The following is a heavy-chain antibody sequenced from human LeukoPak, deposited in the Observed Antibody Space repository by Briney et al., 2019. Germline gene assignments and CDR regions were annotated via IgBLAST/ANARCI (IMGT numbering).Heavy chain of an antibody. CDR2: INPDSGDT. J-gene: IGHJ4*02. V-gene: IGHV1-2*02. D-gene: IGHD2/OR15-2a*01. CDR3: ARYLRGLFDYFDY. CDR1: GYPFTGYY. Sequence: ASVKVSCKASGYPFTGYYMHWVRQAPGQGLEWMGWINPDSGDTNYAQKFQGRVTMTRDTSISTAYMELSRLRSDDTAVFYCARYLRGLFDYFDYWGQGTLVTVSS.